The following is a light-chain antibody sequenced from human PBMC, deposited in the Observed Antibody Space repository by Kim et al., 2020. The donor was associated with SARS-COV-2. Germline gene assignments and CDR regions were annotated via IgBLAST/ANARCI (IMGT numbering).Light chain of an antibody. CDR2: GAS. CDR1: QSVSSN. Sequence: EIVMTQSPATLSVSPGERATLSCRASQSVSSNLAWYQQKPGQAPRLLIYGASTRATGIPARFSGSGSGTEFTLTISSLQSEDFAVYYCQQNNPSLTFGGGTKVDIK. CDR3: QQNNPSLT. J-gene: IGKJ4*02. V-gene: IGKV3-15*01.